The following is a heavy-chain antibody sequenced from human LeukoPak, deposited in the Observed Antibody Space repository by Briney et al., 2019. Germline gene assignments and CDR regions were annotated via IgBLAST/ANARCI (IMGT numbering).Heavy chain of an antibody. CDR3: ATRNYYDNRGYYYYYFDY. CDR1: GLIFSNYA. J-gene: IGHJ4*02. CDR2: ISGGSGDT. D-gene: IGHD3-22*01. Sequence: PGGSLRLSCAASGLIFSNYAMSWVRQAPGKGLEWVSVISGGSGDTFYADSVKGRFTISRDNSKNTVYLQMHSLRAEDTATYYCATRNYYDNRGYYYYYFDYWGLGALVTVSS. V-gene: IGHV3-23*01.